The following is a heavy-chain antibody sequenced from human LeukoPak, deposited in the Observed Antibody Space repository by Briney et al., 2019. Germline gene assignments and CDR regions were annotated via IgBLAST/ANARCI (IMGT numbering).Heavy chain of an antibody. J-gene: IGHJ4*02. D-gene: IGHD3-9*01. CDR3: ARPRGRYFDWLLNNFDY. Sequence: ASVTVSCKASGYTFTHYYMHWVRQAPGQGLEWMGWVNHNSGGTNYAQKFKGRVTMTRDTSISTAYMELSRLRSDDTAVYYCARPRGRYFDWLLNNFDYWGQGTLVTVSS. CDR2: VNHNSGGT. CDR1: GYTFTHYY. V-gene: IGHV1-2*02.